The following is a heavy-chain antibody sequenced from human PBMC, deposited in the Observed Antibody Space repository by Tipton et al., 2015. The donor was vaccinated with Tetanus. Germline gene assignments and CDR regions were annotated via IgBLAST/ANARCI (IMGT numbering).Heavy chain of an antibody. J-gene: IGHJ4*02. CDR2: ISARSDYV. CDR1: GFRFSDYY. Sequence: SLRLSCAASGFRFSDYYVTWVRQAPGKGLEWVSSISARSDYVYYADSVKGRFTVSRDNANDSLYLQMSRLRVEDTAVYYCATFNSDHVCGYFDYWGRGALVTVSS. D-gene: IGHD3-22*01. V-gene: IGHV3-21*06. CDR3: ATFNSDHVCGYFDY.